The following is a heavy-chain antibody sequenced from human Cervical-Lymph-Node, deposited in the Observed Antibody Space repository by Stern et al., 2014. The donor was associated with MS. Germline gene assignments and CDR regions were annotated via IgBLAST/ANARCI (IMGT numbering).Heavy chain of an antibody. CDR3: ARDGPNYDHNGRGDAFDV. J-gene: IGHJ3*01. D-gene: IGHD3-22*01. CDR1: GFPFSGHG. Sequence: QVQLVESGGGVVQPGGSLRLSCAASGFPFSGHGLHWVRQAPGKGLEWVALISYDGSNKWYAESVKGRFTISRDSSRNTMFLQMNPLRLEDAAVYYCARDGPNYDHNGRGDAFDVWGQGAMVTVSP. V-gene: IGHV3-33*05. CDR2: ISYDGSNK.